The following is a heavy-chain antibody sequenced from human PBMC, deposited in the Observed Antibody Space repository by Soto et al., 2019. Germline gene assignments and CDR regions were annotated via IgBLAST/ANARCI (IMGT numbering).Heavy chain of an antibody. D-gene: IGHD6-6*01. CDR2: INPNSGGT. J-gene: IGHJ6*03. CDR1: GYTFTGYY. V-gene: IGHV1-2*04. CDR3: ARGEYSSSIFYYYMDV. Sequence: ASVKVSCKASGYTFTGYYMHWVRQAPGQGLEWMGWINPNSGGTNYAQKFQGWVTMTRDTSFSTAYMELSRLRSDDTAVYYCARGEYSSSIFYYYMDVWGKGTTVTVSS.